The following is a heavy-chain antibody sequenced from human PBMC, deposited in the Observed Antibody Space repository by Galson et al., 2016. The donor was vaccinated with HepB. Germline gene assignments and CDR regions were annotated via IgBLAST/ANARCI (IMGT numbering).Heavy chain of an antibody. CDR2: IIPLLGIA. V-gene: IGHV1-69*02. J-gene: IGHJ5*02. CDR3: ARVVDVGVTVATWSRFDP. D-gene: IGHD2-2*01. Sequence: SVKVSCKASGGTFNKYIINWVRQAPGQGLEWMGRIIPLLGIANYAQKFQGRVIMTTEKSTSTAYMELSSLRSDDTAVYYCARVVDVGVTVATWSRFDPWGQGTLVTVSS. CDR1: GGTFNKYI.